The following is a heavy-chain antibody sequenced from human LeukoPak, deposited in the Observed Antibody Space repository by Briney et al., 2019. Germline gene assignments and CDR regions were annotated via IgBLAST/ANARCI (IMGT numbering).Heavy chain of an antibody. CDR3: ARGVVGDYYYYMDV. V-gene: IGHV1-18*04. Sequence: ASVKVSCKASGYTFTGYYMHWVQQAPGQGLEWMGWISAYNGNTNYAQKLQGRVTMTTDTSTSTAYMELRSLRSDDTAVYYCARGVVGDYYYYMDVWGKGTTVTVSS. CDR1: GYTFTGYY. CDR2: ISAYNGNT. J-gene: IGHJ6*03. D-gene: IGHD2-15*01.